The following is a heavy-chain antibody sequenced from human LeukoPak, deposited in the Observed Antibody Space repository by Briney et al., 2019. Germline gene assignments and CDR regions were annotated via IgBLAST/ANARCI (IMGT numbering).Heavy chain of an antibody. CDR2: IQPDGTGY. CDR3: GRFHYDRSGHLVPFDY. Sequence: PGGSLRLSCEASGFIFRSYWMSWVRQVPGKGLEWVANIQPDGTGYYYVDSVRGRFTISRDNSKNSLSLQMNSLRAEDTAVYYCGRFHYDRSGHLVPFDYWGQGTQVTVSS. J-gene: IGHJ4*02. CDR1: GFIFRSYW. V-gene: IGHV3-7*01. D-gene: IGHD3-22*01.